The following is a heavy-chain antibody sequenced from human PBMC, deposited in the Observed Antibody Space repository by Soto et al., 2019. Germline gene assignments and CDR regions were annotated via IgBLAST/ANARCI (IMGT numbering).Heavy chain of an antibody. V-gene: IGHV4-39*01. Sequence: GSLRLSCAASGFTFSSYAMSWIRQPPGKGLEWIGSIYYSGSTYYNPSLKSRVTISVDTSKNQFSLKLSSVTAADTAVYYCARKIRNGFDYWGQGTLVTVSS. J-gene: IGHJ4*02. CDR1: GFTFSSYA. CDR2: IYYSGST. D-gene: IGHD1-1*01. CDR3: ARKIRNGFDY.